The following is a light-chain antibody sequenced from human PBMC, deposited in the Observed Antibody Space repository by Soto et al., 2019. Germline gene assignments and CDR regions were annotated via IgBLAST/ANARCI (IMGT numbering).Light chain of an antibody. V-gene: IGLV2-23*01. CDR2: EGS. CDR3: CSYAGSSTPAV. Sequence: QSALTQPASVSGSPGQSITISCTGTSSDVGSYNLVSWYQQHPGKAPKLMIYEGSKRPSGVSNRFSGSKSGNTASLTISGLQAEDEAGYYCCSYAGSSTPAVFGGGTQLTVL. CDR1: SSDVGSYNL. J-gene: IGLJ7*01.